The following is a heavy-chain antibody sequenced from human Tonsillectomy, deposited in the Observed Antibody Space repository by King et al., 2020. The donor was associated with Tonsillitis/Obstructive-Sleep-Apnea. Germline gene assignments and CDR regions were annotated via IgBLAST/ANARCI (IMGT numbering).Heavy chain of an antibody. CDR3: AKDTSGYKRYYYYYMDV. CDR2: ISWDGGST. D-gene: IGHD3-22*01. J-gene: IGHJ6*03. CDR1: GFTFDDYT. V-gene: IGHV3-43*01. Sequence: VQLVESGGVVVQPGGSLRLSCAASGFTFDDYTMHWVRQTPGKGLEWVSLISWDGGSTYYADSVKGRFTISRDNSKNSLYLQMNNLRTEDTALYYCAKDTSGYKRYYYYYMDVWGKGTTVTVSS.